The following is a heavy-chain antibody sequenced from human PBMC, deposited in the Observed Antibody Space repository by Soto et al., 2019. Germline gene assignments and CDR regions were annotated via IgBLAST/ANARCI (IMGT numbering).Heavy chain of an antibody. Sequence: GGSLRLSCAASGFIFGNYAMSWVRQAPGKGLEWVSAVTGSGSSTFYADSVKGRFSISRDNSRNTLYLQLNSLRADDSAVYHCAIRVTETPYALFDYWGQGTVVTGSS. V-gene: IGHV3-23*01. CDR1: GFIFGNYA. J-gene: IGHJ4*02. CDR3: AIRVTETPYALFDY. D-gene: IGHD1-7*01. CDR2: VTGSGSST.